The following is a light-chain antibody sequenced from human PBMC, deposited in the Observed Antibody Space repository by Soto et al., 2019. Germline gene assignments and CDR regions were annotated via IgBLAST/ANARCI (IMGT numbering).Light chain of an antibody. CDR2: GAS. V-gene: IGKV3-20*01. J-gene: IGKJ4*01. CDR3: QQYGSSPPIT. CDR1: QSVSSSY. Sequence: EIVLTQSPGTLSLSPGERATLSCRASQSVSSSYLAWYQQKPGQAPRLLIYGASSRATGIPDRFSGSGSGKDFTLTISRLEPEDFAVDYCQQYGSSPPITFGGGTKVEIK.